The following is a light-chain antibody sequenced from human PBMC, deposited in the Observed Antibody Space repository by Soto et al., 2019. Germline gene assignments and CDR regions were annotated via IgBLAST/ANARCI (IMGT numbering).Light chain of an antibody. CDR3: QHYDTSPAAT. CDR1: QSVSSSY. CDR2: GAS. Sequence: EVVMTQSLATLSVSPGERATLSFRAIQSVSSSYLAWYQQKPGQAPRLLIYGASSRATGIPDRFSGSGSGTDFTLTISRLEPEDFALYYCQHYDTSPAATFGQGTRLEI. J-gene: IGKJ5*01. V-gene: IGKV3-20*01.